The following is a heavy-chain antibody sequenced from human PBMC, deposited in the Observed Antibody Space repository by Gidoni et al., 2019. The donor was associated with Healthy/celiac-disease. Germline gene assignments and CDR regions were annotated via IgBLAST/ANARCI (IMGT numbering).Heavy chain of an antibody. CDR1: GVSFSGYY. D-gene: IGHD6-19*01. CDR3: ARGAIAVAARGAFDI. CDR2: INHSGST. J-gene: IGHJ3*02. Sequence: QVQLQPWGAGLLKPSETLSLTCAVYGVSFSGYYWSWIRQPPGKGLEWIGEINHSGSTNYNPSLKSRVTISVDTSKNQFSLKLSSVTAADTAVYYCARGAIAVAARGAFDIWGQGTMVTVSS. V-gene: IGHV4-34*01.